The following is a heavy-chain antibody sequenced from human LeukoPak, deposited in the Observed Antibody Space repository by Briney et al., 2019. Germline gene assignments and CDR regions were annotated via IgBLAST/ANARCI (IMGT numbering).Heavy chain of an antibody. D-gene: IGHD3-22*01. CDR3: ARHTMIVVVALLGGFDY. J-gene: IGHJ4*02. V-gene: IGHV4-39*01. CDR2: IYYSGST. CDR1: GGSISSSSYY. Sequence: PSETLSLTCTVSGGSISSSSYYWGWIRQPPGKGLEWIGSIYYSGSTYYNPSLKSRVTISVDTSKNQFSLKLSSVTAADAAVYYCARHTMIVVVALLGGFDYWGQGTLVTVSS.